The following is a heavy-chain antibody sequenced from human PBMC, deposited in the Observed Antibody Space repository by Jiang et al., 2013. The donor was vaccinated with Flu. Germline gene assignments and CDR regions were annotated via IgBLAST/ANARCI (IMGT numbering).Heavy chain of an antibody. V-gene: IGHV1-69*06. CDR2: VNPIFGTT. D-gene: IGHD5-18*01. Sequence: VQLVESGAEVKKPGSSVKVSCKTSGGSFSSFAINWVRQAPGQGLEWMGGVNPIFGTTDYAQKFQGRVTIVADRSTSTTYMDLSSLRSEDTAVYYCARSSWGYSYGPFEYWGQGTLVTVSS. CDR1: GGSFSSFA. CDR3: ARSSWGYSYGPFEY. J-gene: IGHJ4*02.